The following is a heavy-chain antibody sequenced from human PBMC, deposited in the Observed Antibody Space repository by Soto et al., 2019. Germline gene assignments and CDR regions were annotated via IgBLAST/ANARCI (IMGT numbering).Heavy chain of an antibody. V-gene: IGHV4-59*01. CDR2: IYYSGST. CDR1: GGSISSYY. D-gene: IGHD6-13*01. Sequence: SETLSLTCTVSGGSISSYYWSWIRQPPGKGLEWIGYIYYSGSTNYNPSLKSRVTISVDTSKNQFSLRLSSVTAADTAVYYCARDRTAAALGWFDPWGQGTLVTVSS. J-gene: IGHJ5*02. CDR3: ARDRTAAALGWFDP.